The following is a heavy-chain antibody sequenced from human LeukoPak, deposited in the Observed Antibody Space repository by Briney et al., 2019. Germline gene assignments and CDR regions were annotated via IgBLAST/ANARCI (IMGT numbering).Heavy chain of an antibody. Sequence: PSETLSLTCTVSGGSINSHYWSWIRQPPGKGLEWIGYIFYSGSTNYNPPLMSRVTISVDRSTSHFSLKLRSVTAADTAVYYCARGAGSHAYAWGQGTLVAVSS. CDR3: ARGAGSHAYA. J-gene: IGHJ4*02. D-gene: IGHD6-19*01. V-gene: IGHV4-59*11. CDR1: GGSINSHY. CDR2: IFYSGST.